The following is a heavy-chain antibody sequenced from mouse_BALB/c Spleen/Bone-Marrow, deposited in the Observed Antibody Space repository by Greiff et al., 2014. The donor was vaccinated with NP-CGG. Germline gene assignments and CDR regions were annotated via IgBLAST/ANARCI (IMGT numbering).Heavy chain of an antibody. J-gene: IGHJ2*01. V-gene: IGHV2-9*02. D-gene: IGHD2-4*01. CDR1: GFPLTNYG. Sequence: QVQLQQSGPGLVAPSQSLSITCTVSGFPLTNYGVHWVRQPPGKGLEWLGVIWAGGSTNYNSALMSRLSITKDNSKSQVFLKMNSLQTDDTAMYYCARDRYYDYYFDYWGRGTTLTVSS. CDR2: IWAGGST. CDR3: ARDRYYDYYFDY.